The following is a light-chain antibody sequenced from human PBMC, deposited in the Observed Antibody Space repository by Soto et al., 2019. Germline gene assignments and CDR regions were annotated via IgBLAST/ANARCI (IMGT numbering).Light chain of an antibody. CDR3: ATWDDDLSAAV. CDR2: IDH. V-gene: IGLV1-44*01. CDR1: SSNIEGNT. Sequence: QSALTQPPSLSGTPGQSVTISCSGSSSNIEGNTVHWYQHLPGTAPKLLIYIDHNRPSGIPDRFSGSKSGTSASLAISGLQSEDEADYYCATWDDDLSAAVFEGGTKLTVL. J-gene: IGLJ7*01.